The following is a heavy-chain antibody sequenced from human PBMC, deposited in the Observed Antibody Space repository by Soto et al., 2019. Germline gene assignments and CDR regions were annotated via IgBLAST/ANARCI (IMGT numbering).Heavy chain of an antibody. Sequence: PGGSLRLSCAASGFTFSNYGMHWVRQTPGKGLEWVALILYDGSNKYYADSVKGRFTISRDNSKNTLYLQVSSLRAEDTAVYYCAKSRDAYNFNFYYGMDVWGQGTTVTVSS. J-gene: IGHJ6*02. CDR2: ILYDGSNK. V-gene: IGHV3-30*18. CDR1: GFTFSNYG. CDR3: AKSRDAYNFNFYYGMDV. D-gene: IGHD1-1*01.